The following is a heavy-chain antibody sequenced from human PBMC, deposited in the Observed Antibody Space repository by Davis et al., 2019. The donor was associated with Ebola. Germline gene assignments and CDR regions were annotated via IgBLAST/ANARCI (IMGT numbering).Heavy chain of an antibody. J-gene: IGHJ6*02. D-gene: IGHD5-18*01. V-gene: IGHV1-3*01. CDR1: GYTFTSYA. CDR3: ARDLGYSYGKYYYYYYGMDV. Sequence: ASVKVSCKASGYTFTSYAMHWVRQAPGQRLEWMGWINAGNGNTKYSQKFQGRVTITRDTSASTAYMELSSLRSEDTAVYYCARDLGYSYGKYYYYYYGMDVWGQGTTVTVSS. CDR2: INAGNGNT.